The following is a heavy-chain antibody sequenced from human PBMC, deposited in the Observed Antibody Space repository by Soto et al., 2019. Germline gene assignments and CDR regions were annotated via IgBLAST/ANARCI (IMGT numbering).Heavy chain of an antibody. Sequence: PGGSLSLSCAASGFTFSSYAMHWVRQAPGKGLEWVAVISYDGSNKYYADSVKGRFTISRDNSKNTLYLQMNSLRAEDTAVYYCARGRVDYYDSSGYYPPPFGYWGQGTLVTVSS. V-gene: IGHV3-30-3*01. D-gene: IGHD3-22*01. CDR3: ARGRVDYYDSSGYYPPPFGY. CDR1: GFTFSSYA. J-gene: IGHJ4*02. CDR2: ISYDGSNK.